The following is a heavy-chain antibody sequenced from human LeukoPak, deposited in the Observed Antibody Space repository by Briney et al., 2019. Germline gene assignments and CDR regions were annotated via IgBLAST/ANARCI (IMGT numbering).Heavy chain of an antibody. J-gene: IGHJ4*02. CDR2: MNPNSGNT. Sequence: ASVKVSCKASGYTFTSYDINWVREATGQGLEWMGWMNPNSGNTGYAQKFQGRVTITRNTSISTAYMELSSLRSEDTAVYYCARSVYDYVWGSYEYYFNYWGQGSLVTVSS. D-gene: IGHD3-16*01. V-gene: IGHV1-8*03. CDR3: ARSVYDYVWGSYEYYFNY. CDR1: GYTFTSYD.